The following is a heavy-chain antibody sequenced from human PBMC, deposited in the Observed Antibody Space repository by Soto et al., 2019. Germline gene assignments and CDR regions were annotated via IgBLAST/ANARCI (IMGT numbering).Heavy chain of an antibody. D-gene: IGHD2-8*01. CDR3: ARDDCTNGVCSDYYYYMDV. J-gene: IGHJ6*03. CDR1: GFTFSSYS. CDR2: ISSSSSYI. V-gene: IGHV3-21*01. Sequence: GGSLRLSCAASGFTFSSYSMNWVRQAPGKGLEWVSSISSSSSYIYYADSVKGRFTISRDNAKNSLYLQMNSLRAEDTAVYYCARDDCTNGVCSDYYYYMDVWGKGTTVTVSS.